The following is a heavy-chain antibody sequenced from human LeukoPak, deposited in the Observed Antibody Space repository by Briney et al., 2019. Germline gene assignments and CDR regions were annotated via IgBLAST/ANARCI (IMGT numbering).Heavy chain of an antibody. J-gene: IGHJ4*02. V-gene: IGHV3-74*01. Sequence: QPGGSLRLSCAASGFTFSAYWMHWVRQAPGKGLVWVSRINTDGSSPTYAASVKGRFTISRDNAKNTLYLQMNSLTAEDTAVYYCARSVVPENGYFDYWGQGTLVTVSS. CDR2: INTDGSSP. CDR1: GFTFSAYW. CDR3: ARSVVPENGYFDY. D-gene: IGHD2-2*01.